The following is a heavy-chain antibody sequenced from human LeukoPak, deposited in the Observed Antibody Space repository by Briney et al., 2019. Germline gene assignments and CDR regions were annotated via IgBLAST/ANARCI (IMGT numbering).Heavy chain of an antibody. D-gene: IGHD3-22*01. J-gene: IGHJ5*02. CDR1: GGSFSSYY. CDR3: SRAPYYYDSRGFRYWFDP. Sequence: AETLSLTCAVSGGSFSSYYRSWIRQPPGKGLEWIGHIYYSGSTNYNPSPKSRVTISADTSKNQFSTMLSSVTTAETAMYYCSRAPYYYDSRGFRYWFDPWGQEGLVTVSS. V-gene: IGHV4-59*12. CDR2: IYYSGST.